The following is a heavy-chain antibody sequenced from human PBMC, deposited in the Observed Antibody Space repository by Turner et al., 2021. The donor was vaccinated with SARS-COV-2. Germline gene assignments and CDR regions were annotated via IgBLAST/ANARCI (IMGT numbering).Heavy chain of an antibody. CDR3: ATGPPYCPNGVCSRWFDP. Sequence: VQLVQSGAEEKKPGASVTVSCKVSGYTLTELSMHWVRQAPGKGLEWMGGFDPEDGETIYAQKFQGRVTMTEDTSTDTAYMDLSSLRSEDTAAYYCATGPPYCPNGVCSRWFDPWGQGTLVTVSS. J-gene: IGHJ5*02. D-gene: IGHD2-8*01. CDR1: GYTLTELS. CDR2: FDPEDGET. V-gene: IGHV1-24*01.